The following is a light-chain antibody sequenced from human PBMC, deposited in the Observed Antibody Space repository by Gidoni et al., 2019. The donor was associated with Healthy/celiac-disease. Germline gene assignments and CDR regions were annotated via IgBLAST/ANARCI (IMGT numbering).Light chain of an antibody. CDR1: QSVSSY. Sequence: EIVFTQSPATLSLSPGDRATRSGRASQSVSSYLAWYQQNPGQAPRLLIYDASNRATGIPARFSGSGSGTDFTLTISSLEPEDFAVYYCQQRSNWPTFGQGTKLEIK. CDR2: DAS. V-gene: IGKV3-11*01. CDR3: QQRSNWPT. J-gene: IGKJ2*01.